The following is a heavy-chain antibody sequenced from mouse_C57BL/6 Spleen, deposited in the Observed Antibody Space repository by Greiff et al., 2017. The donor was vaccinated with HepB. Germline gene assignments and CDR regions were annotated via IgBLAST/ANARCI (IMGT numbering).Heavy chain of an antibody. CDR1: GFSLTSYG. Sequence: VKLMESGPGLVAPSQSLSITCTVSGFSLTSYGVDWVRQSPGKGLEWLGVIWGVGSTNYNSALKSRLSISKDNSKSQVFLKMNSLQTDDTAMYYCASEPPGTGFAYWGQGTLVTVSA. J-gene: IGHJ3*01. D-gene: IGHD4-1*01. CDR2: IWGVGST. V-gene: IGHV2-6*01. CDR3: ASEPPGTGFAY.